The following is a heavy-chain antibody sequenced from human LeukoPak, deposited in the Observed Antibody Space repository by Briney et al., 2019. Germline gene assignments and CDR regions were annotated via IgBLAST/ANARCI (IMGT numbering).Heavy chain of an antibody. V-gene: IGHV4-4*02. J-gene: IGHJ6*03. CDR2: IYHSGST. CDR3: ARAVGEHFYMDV. Sequence: SETLSLTCAVSGGSISSSNWWSWIRQPPGKGLEWIGEIYHSGSTNYNPSLKSRVTISVDKSKTQFSLKLSSVTAADTAVYYCARAVGEHFYMDVWGKGTTVTVSS. CDR1: GGSISSSNW. D-gene: IGHD3-10*01.